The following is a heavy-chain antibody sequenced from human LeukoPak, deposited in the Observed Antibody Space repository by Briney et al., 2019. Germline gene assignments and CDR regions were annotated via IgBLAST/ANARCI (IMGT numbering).Heavy chain of an antibody. D-gene: IGHD5-18*01. CDR1: GFTVSSNS. Sequence: GGSLRLSCTVSGFTVSSNSMSWVRQAPGKGLEWVSFIYSAGSTHYSDSVKGRFTISIDNSKNTLYLQMNSLRAEDTAVYYCANHFTAMAPDAFDIWGQGTMVTVSS. CDR2: IYSAGST. CDR3: ANHFTAMAPDAFDI. V-gene: IGHV3-53*01. J-gene: IGHJ3*02.